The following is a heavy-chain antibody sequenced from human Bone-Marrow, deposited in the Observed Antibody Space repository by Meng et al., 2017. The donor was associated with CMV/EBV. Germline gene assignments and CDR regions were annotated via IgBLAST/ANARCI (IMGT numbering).Heavy chain of an antibody. Sequence: GSLRLSCAVYGGSFSGYYWSWIRQPPGKGLEWIGEINHSGSTNYNPSLKSRVTISVDTSKNQFSLKLSSVTAADTAVYYCARGYIAWFGNWGQGTLVTVYS. CDR2: INHSGST. CDR1: GGSFSGYY. CDR3: ARGYIAWFGN. D-gene: IGHD3-10*01. V-gene: IGHV4-34*01. J-gene: IGHJ4*02.